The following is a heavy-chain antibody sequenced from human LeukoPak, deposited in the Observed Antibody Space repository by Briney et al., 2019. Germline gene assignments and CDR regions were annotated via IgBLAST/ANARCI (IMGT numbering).Heavy chain of an antibody. Sequence: SETLSLTCTVSGGSISSYYWSWIRQPPGKGLEWIGYIYYSGSTNYNPSLKSRVTISVDTSKNQFSLKLSSVTAADTAVYYCAREKEWLGEFLMDVWGQGTTVTVSS. CDR1: GGSISSYY. CDR3: AREKEWLGEFLMDV. D-gene: IGHD3-10*01. J-gene: IGHJ6*02. V-gene: IGHV4-59*01. CDR2: IYYSGST.